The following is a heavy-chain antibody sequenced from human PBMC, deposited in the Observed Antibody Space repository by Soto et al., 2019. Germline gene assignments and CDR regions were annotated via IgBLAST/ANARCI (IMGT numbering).Heavy chain of an antibody. D-gene: IGHD3-22*01. CDR3: ARLDYYDSSGYIDY. CDR2: INAGNGNT. V-gene: IGHV1-3*01. J-gene: IGHJ4*02. Sequence: GASVKVACKASGYTFTSYAMHWVRQAPGQRLEWMGWINAGNGNTKYSQKFQGRVTMTRDTSASTAYMELSSLRPEDTAVYYCARLDYYDSSGYIDYWGQGTLVTVSS. CDR1: GYTFTSYA.